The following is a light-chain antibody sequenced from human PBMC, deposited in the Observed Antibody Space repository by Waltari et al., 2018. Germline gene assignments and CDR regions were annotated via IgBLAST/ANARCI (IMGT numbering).Light chain of an antibody. Sequence: DIVMTQSPESLAVSLGERATINCKSSLSLLYNSNNKNYSAWYQQKPGQPPKLLIDWASTRESGVPERFSGSGSRTDFTLTISSLQAEDVAVYFCQQYYNTPLTFGPGTKVDVK. J-gene: IGKJ3*01. CDR1: LSLLYNSNNKNY. CDR3: QQYYNTPLT. CDR2: WAS. V-gene: IGKV4-1*01.